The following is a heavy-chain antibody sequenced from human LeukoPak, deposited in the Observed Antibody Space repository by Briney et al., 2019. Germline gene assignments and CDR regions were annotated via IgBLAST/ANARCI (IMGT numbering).Heavy chain of an antibody. CDR1: GFIYSNYG. CDR3: ARDWGYSYPGDAFDI. J-gene: IGHJ3*02. D-gene: IGHD5-18*01. CDR2: IQYNGTNK. V-gene: IGHV3-30*02. Sequence: HPGGSLRLSCEASGFIYSNYGMHWVRQAPGKGLEWVAFIQYNGTNKDYADSVKGRFTISRDNSKNTVSLQMNSLRVEDTAVYYCARDWGYSYPGDAFDIWGQGTMVTVSS.